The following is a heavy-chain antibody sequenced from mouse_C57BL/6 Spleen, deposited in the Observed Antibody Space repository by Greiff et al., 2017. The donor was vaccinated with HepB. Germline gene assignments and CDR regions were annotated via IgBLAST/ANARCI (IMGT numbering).Heavy chain of an antibody. CDR1: GFSFNTYA. Sequence: EVKLMESGGGLVQPKGSLKLSCAASGFSFNTYAMNWVRQAPGKGLEWVARIRSKSNNYATYYADSVKDRFTISRDDSESMLYLQMNNLKTEDTAMYYCVRHGGPNYFDYWGQGTTLTVSS. CDR3: VRHGGPNYFDY. J-gene: IGHJ2*01. CDR2: IRSKSNNYAT. D-gene: IGHD3-3*01. V-gene: IGHV10-1*01.